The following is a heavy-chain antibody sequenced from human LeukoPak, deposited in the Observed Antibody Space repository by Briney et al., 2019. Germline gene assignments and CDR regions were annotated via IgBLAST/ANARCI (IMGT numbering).Heavy chain of an antibody. V-gene: IGHV4-34*01. J-gene: IGHJ4*02. CDR2: INHSGST. Sequence: SETLSLTCAVYGGSFSGYYWIWIRQPPGKGLEWIGEINHSGSTNYNPSLKSRVTISVDTSKNQFSLKLSSVTAADTAVYYCARGPGIAVVWGQGTLVTVSS. D-gene: IGHD6-19*01. CDR3: ARGPGIAVV. CDR1: GGSFSGYY.